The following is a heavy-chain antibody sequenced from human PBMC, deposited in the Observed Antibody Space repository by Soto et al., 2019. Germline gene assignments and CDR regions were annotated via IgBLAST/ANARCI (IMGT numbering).Heavy chain of an antibody. J-gene: IGHJ1*01. CDR3: AKDCSSTSCYGSRYFQH. CDR1: GFTFSSYG. V-gene: IGHV3-30*18. Sequence: GGSLRLSCAASGFTFSSYGMHWVRQAPGKGLEWVAVISYDGSNKYYADSVKGRFTISRDNSKNTLYLQMNSLRAEDTAVYYCAKDCSSTSCYGSRYFQHWGQGTLVTVSS. D-gene: IGHD2-2*01. CDR2: ISYDGSNK.